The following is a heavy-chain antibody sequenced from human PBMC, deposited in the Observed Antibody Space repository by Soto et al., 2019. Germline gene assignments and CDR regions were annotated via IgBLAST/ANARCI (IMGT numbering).Heavy chain of an antibody. J-gene: IGHJ4*02. CDR3: AIVQLYSRYDSFDY. CDR2: ISYDGSNK. CDR1: GFTFSSYG. V-gene: IGHV3-30*03. Sequence: QVQLVESGGGVVQPGRSLRLSCAASGFTFSSYGMHWVRQAPGKGLEWVAVISYDGSNKYYADSVKGRFTISRDNSKNTLYLQMNSLRAEDTAVYYCAIVQLYSRYDSFDYWGQGTLVTVSS. D-gene: IGHD5-12*01.